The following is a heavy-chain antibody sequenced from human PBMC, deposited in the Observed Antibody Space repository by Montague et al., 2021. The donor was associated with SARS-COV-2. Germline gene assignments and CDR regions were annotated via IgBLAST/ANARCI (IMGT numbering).Heavy chain of an antibody. CDR2: IYYSGSA. CDR1: GDSINNSRYY. Sequence: SETLSLTCSVSGDSINNSRYYWGWIRQPPGKGLEWIGTIYYSGSAYYNPSLKSRVTISVDTSKNQFSLKLSSVTAADTAVYYCASVYTVTYYFDYWGRGTLVTVSS. J-gene: IGHJ4*02. CDR3: ASVYTVTYYFDY. V-gene: IGHV4-39*07. D-gene: IGHD4-17*01.